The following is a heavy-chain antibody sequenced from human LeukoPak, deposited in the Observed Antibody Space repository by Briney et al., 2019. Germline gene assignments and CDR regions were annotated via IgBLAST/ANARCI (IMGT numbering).Heavy chain of an antibody. Sequence: PGRSLRLSCAASGFTFSLYAMHWVRQAPGKGLQWVAVISYDGNHKYYADSVRGRITISRDNSKNTVDLQMSSLRSEDTAVYYCARVIPWFDPWGQGTLVTVSS. CDR2: ISYDGNHK. CDR3: ARVIPWFDP. V-gene: IGHV3-30-3*01. J-gene: IGHJ5*02. D-gene: IGHD2-21*01. CDR1: GFTFSLYA.